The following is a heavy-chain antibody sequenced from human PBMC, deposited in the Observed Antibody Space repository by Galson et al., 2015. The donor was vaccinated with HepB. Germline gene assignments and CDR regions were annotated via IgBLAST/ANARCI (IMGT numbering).Heavy chain of an antibody. Sequence: SVKVSCKASGYTFTGYYMHWVRQAPGQGLEWMGWINPNSGGTNYAQKFQGWVTMTRDTSISTAYMELSRLRSDDTAVYYCARGLREGIVVVVAATRPGSDHYYYYGMDVWGQGTTVTVSS. V-gene: IGHV1-2*04. CDR3: ARGLREGIVVVVAATRPGSDHYYYYGMDV. CDR1: GYTFTGYY. CDR2: INPNSGGT. D-gene: IGHD2-15*01. J-gene: IGHJ6*02.